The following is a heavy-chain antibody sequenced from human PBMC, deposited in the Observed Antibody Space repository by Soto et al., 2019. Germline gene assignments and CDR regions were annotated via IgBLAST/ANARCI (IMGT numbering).Heavy chain of an antibody. Sequence: LSLTCTVSGGTIRSSNYYWAWIRQPPGKGLEWIGSIDYSGSTYYNPSLKSRVTISVDTSKNHFSLKLGSVTAADTALYYCSRRAPEGFDPWGQGTLVTVSS. J-gene: IGHJ5*02. CDR3: SRRAPEGFDP. CDR1: GGTIRSSNYY. V-gene: IGHV4-39*02. CDR2: IDYSGST.